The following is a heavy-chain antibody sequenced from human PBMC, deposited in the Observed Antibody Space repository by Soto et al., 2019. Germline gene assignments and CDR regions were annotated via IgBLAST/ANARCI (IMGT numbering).Heavy chain of an antibody. CDR2: ISYDGSNK. CDR1: GFTFSSYA. V-gene: IGHV3-30-3*01. CDR3: ARDVGFEDIVVVPAARIFLGGMDV. J-gene: IGHJ6*02. D-gene: IGHD2-2*01. Sequence: GGSLRLSCAASGFTFSSYAMHWVRQAPGKGLEWVAVISYDGSNKYYADSVKGRFTISRDNSKNTLYLQMNSLRAEDTAVYYCARDVGFEDIVVVPAARIFLGGMDVWGQGTTVTVSS.